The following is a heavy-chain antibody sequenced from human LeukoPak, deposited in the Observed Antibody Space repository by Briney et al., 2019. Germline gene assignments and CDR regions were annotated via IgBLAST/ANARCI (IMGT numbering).Heavy chain of an antibody. Sequence: GGSLRLSCAASGFTFSSYAMSWVRQAPGKGLEWVSAISGSGGSTYYADSVKSRFTISRDNSKNTLYLQMNSLRAEDTAVYYCAKDCSSGWYFFSYFDYWGQGTLVTVSS. CDR2: ISGSGGST. J-gene: IGHJ4*02. D-gene: IGHD6-19*01. CDR1: GFTFSSYA. V-gene: IGHV3-23*01. CDR3: AKDCSSGWYFFSYFDY.